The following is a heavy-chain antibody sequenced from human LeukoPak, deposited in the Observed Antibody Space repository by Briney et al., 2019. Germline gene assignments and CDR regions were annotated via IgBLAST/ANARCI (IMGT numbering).Heavy chain of an antibody. CDR3: ARVGIAVAADY. Sequence: QTGGSLRLSCAASGFTFSSYWMSWVRQAPGKGLEWVANIKQDGSEKYYVDSVKGRFAISRDNAKNSLYLQMNSLRAEDTAVYYCARVGIAVAADYWGQGTLVTVSS. CDR1: GFTFSSYW. CDR2: IKQDGSEK. J-gene: IGHJ4*02. V-gene: IGHV3-7*01. D-gene: IGHD6-19*01.